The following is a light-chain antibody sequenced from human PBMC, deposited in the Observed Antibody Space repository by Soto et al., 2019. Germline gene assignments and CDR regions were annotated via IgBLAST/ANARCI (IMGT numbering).Light chain of an antibody. CDR1: QSVSRY. CDR3: QQRSNWIT. V-gene: IGKV3-11*01. CDR2: DAS. J-gene: IGKJ5*01. Sequence: EIVWTQSPGTLSLSRGERATLSCRASQSVSRYLAWYQQKPGQAPSLLIYDASYRATGIPARFSGSGSGTDFTLTISSLEPEDFAIYDCQQRSNWITFGQGTRLEIK.